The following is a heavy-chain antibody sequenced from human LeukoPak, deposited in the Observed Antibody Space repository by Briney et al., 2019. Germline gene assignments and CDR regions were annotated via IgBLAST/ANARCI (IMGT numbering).Heavy chain of an antibody. V-gene: IGHV3-7*01. CDR3: AREGRVY. CDR2: IKQDGSEK. CDR1: GFTFSRYW. Sequence: PGGSLRLSCAASGFTFSRYWMSWVRQAPGKGLEWVANIKQDGSEKYYVDSVKGRFTISRDNAKNSLYLQMNSLRAEDTAVYYCAREGRVYWGQGTLVTVSS. J-gene: IGHJ4*02.